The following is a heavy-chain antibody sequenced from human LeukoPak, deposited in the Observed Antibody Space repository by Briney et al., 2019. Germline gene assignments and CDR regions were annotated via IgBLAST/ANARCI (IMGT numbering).Heavy chain of an antibody. Sequence: GGSLRLSCAASGFTFSNYWMHWGRQAPGKGLVWVSRINSDGINTIYADSVKGRFTISRDNAKNTLNLQMNSLRAEDTAVYYCARDLGQYYDTSDNWFDPWGQGTLVTVSS. J-gene: IGHJ5*02. CDR3: ARDLGQYYDTSDNWFDP. V-gene: IGHV3-74*01. CDR2: INSDGINT. D-gene: IGHD3-22*01. CDR1: GFTFSNYW.